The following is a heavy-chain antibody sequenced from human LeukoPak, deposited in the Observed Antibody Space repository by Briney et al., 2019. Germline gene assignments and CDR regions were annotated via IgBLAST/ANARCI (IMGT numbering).Heavy chain of an antibody. D-gene: IGHD6-19*01. CDR1: GGTFSSYA. CDR3: ARKYSSGWYYFDF. Sequence: SVKVSCKASGGTFSSYAISWVRQAPGQGLEWMGGIIPIFGTANYAQKVQGRVTMTTDTSTRTAYMELRSLRSDDTDVYYCARKYSSGWYYFDFWGQGTLVTVSS. V-gene: IGHV1-69*05. J-gene: IGHJ4*02. CDR2: IIPIFGTA.